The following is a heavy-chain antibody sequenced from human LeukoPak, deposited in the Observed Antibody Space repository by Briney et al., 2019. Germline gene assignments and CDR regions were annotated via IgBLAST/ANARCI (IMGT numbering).Heavy chain of an antibody. Sequence: SETLSLTCSVSGGSISTYYWSWIRQPPGKGLEWIGYIYTNGRPIYNPSLKSRVTISEDTSKNQFSLKLSSVTAADTAVYYCAGIAGGASYYFDYWGQGTLVTVSS. V-gene: IGHV4-4*09. D-gene: IGHD1-14*01. J-gene: IGHJ4*02. CDR2: IYTNGRP. CDR1: GGSISTYY. CDR3: AGIAGGASYYFDY.